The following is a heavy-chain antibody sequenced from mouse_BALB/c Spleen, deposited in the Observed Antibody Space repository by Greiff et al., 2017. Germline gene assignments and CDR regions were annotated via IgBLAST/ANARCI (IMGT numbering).Heavy chain of an antibody. V-gene: IGHV5-17*02. CDR2: ISSGSSTI. CDR3: ARRGLRGYAMDY. J-gene: IGHJ4*01. CDR1: GFTFSSFG. Sequence: EVHLVESGGGLVQPGGSRKLSCAASGFTFSSFGMHWVRQAPEKGLEWVAYISSGSSTIYYADTVKGRFTISRDNPKNTLFLQMTSLRSEDTAMYYCARRGLRGYAMDYWGQGTSVTVSS. D-gene: IGHD3-1*01.